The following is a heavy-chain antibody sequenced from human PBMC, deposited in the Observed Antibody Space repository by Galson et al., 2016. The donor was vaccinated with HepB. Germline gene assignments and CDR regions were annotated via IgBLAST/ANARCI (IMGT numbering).Heavy chain of an antibody. CDR1: GGTFSSYA. V-gene: IGHV1-69*04. Sequence: SVKVSCKASGGTFSSYAFSWVRQAPGQGLEWMGRSIPILGMANYAQKFQGRITITADNSTSTAYMDLSSLRSEDTAVYYCARDAVAVAGTLRFYHYGMDVWGQGTTVTVSS. J-gene: IGHJ6*02. D-gene: IGHD6-13*01. CDR2: SIPILGMA. CDR3: ARDAVAVAGTLRFYHYGMDV.